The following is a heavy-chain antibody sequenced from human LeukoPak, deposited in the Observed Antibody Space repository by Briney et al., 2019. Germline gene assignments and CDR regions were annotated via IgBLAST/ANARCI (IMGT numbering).Heavy chain of an antibody. J-gene: IGHJ5*02. CDR2: IYTSGST. D-gene: IGHD1-26*01. CDR3: ARGSGSPSNWFDP. CDR1: GFTFSSYW. V-gene: IGHV4-4*07. Sequence: GSLRLSCAASGFTFSSYWMSWIRQPAGKGLEWIGRIYTSGSTNYNPSLKSRVTMSVDTSKNQFSLKLSSVTAADTAVYYCARGSGSPSNWFDPWGQGTLVTVSS.